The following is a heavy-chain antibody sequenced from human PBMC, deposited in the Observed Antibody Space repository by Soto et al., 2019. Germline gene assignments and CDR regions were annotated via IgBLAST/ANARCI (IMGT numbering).Heavy chain of an antibody. D-gene: IGHD3-22*01. CDR2: IIPIFGTA. CDR1: GGTFSSYA. V-gene: IGHV1-69*01. CDR3: ARDDSSGYRDAFDI. J-gene: IGHJ3*02. Sequence: QVQLVQSGAEVKKPGSSVKVSCKASGGTFSSYAISWVRQAPGQGLEWMGGIIPIFGTANYAQKFQGRVTITADESTRTAYMELSSLRSEDTALYYCARDDSSGYRDAFDIWGQGTMVTVSS.